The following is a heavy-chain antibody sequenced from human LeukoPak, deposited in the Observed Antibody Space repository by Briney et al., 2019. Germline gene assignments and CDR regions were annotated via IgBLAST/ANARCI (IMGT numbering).Heavy chain of an antibody. Sequence: PGGSLRLSCAASGFTVSSNYMSWVRQAPGKGLEWVSYISSSGSTIYYADSVKGRFTISRDNAKNSLYLQMNSLRAEDTAVYYCARVYCSSTSCYSYFDYWGQGTLVTVSS. D-gene: IGHD2-2*01. V-gene: IGHV3-11*04. J-gene: IGHJ4*02. CDR1: GFTVSSNY. CDR3: ARVYCSSTSCYSYFDY. CDR2: ISSSGSTI.